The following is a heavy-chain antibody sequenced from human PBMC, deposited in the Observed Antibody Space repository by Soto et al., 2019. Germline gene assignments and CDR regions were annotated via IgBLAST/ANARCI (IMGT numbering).Heavy chain of an antibody. D-gene: IGHD6-13*01. CDR3: TTGYSSSWYSWYYFAY. Sequence: GSLRLSCTASGFTFGDYAMSWVRQAPGKGLEWVGFIRSKAYGGTTEYAASVKGRFTISRDDSKSIAYLQMNSLKTEDTAVYYCTTGYSSSWYSWYYFAYWGQGTLVTVSS. CDR2: IRSKAYGGTT. J-gene: IGHJ4*02. CDR1: GFTFGDYA. V-gene: IGHV3-49*04.